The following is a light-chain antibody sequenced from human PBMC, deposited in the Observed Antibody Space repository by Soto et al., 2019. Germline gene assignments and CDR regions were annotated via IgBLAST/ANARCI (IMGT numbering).Light chain of an antibody. Sequence: QSALTQPRSVSGSTGQSVAISCTGTSSDVGAYNYVSWYQQHPGTVPKLLIYDVTKRPSGVPGRFSGSKSVNAASLTISGLQPEDEADYYGCSYAGSREGVFGGGTKLTVL. V-gene: IGLV2-11*01. J-gene: IGLJ2*01. CDR1: SSDVGAYNY. CDR2: DVT. CDR3: CSYAGSREGV.